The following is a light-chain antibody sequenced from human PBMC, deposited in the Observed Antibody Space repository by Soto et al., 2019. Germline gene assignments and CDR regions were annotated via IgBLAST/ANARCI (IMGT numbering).Light chain of an antibody. CDR2: LNSDGSH. CDR1: SGHSIYA. CDR3: QTWGTGIQL. Sequence: QPVLTQSPSASASLGASVKLTCTLSSGHSIYAIAWHQQQPEKGPRYLMKLNSDGSHSKGDGIPDRFSGSGSGAERYLTISSLQSEDEADYYCQTWGTGIQLFGGGTKLTVL. V-gene: IGLV4-69*01. J-gene: IGLJ2*01.